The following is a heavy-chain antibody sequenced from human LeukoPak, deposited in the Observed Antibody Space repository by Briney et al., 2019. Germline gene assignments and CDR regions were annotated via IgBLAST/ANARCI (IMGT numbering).Heavy chain of an antibody. Sequence: SQTLSLTCTVSGGSISSGGYFWTWIRQHPGRGLEWIGYIYYTGSTYRNPSLNSGTTYYNPSLKSRVTMSVDTSKNQFSLKLSSVTAVDTAVYYCARKHRWNGLYFDYWGQGTLVTVSS. CDR3: ARKHRWNGLYFDY. CDR1: GGSISSGGYF. D-gene: IGHD1-1*01. CDR2: IYYTGSTYRNPSLNSGTT. V-gene: IGHV4-31*03. J-gene: IGHJ4*02.